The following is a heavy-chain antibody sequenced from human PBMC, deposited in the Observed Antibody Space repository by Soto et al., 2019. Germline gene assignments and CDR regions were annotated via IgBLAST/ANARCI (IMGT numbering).Heavy chain of an antibody. J-gene: IGHJ6*02. V-gene: IGHV3-23*01. CDR1: GFTFSSYA. D-gene: IGHD3-10*01. CDR2: ISGSGGST. Sequence: PGGSLRLSCAASGFTFSSYAMNWVRQAPGKGLEWVSGISGSGGSTYYADSVKGRFTISRDNSKNTLYLQMNSLRAEDTAVYSCAKVLMVRGSLYYGMDVWGQGTTVTVSS. CDR3: AKVLMVRGSLYYGMDV.